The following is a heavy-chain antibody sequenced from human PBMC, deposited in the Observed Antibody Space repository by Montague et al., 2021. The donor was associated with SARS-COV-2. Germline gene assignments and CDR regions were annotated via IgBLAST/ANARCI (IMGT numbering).Heavy chain of an antibody. CDR3: ARDQRGKYDYVWGSRFDP. J-gene: IGHJ5*02. D-gene: IGHD3-16*01. V-gene: IGHV3-30*04. CDR2: ISYDGSNK. Sequence: SLRLSCAASGFTFSSYAMHWVRQAPGKGLEWVAVISYDGSNKYYXDSVKGRFTISRDNSKNTLYLQMNSLRAEDTAVYYCARDQRGKYDYVWGSRFDPWGQGTLVTVSS. CDR1: GFTFSSYA.